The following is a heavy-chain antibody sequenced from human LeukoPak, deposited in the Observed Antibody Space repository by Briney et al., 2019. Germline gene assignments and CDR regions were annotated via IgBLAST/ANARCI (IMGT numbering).Heavy chain of an antibody. CDR2: LWSDGTTN. CDR3: ARERAPFDGLDH. Sequence: PGGSLRLSCAAFGFTFSDYGMQWVRQAPGKGLEWVAVLWSDGTTNYCAVSVKGRFTFSRDNSKNTLHLEMNSLRAEDTALYYCARERAPFDGLDHWGQGTLVTVSS. J-gene: IGHJ4*02. CDR1: GFTFSDYG. V-gene: IGHV3-33*01.